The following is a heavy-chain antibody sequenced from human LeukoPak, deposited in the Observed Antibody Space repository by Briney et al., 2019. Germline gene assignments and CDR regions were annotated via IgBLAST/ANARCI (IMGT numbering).Heavy chain of an antibody. D-gene: IGHD3-22*01. CDR2: ISGSGGST. V-gene: IGHV3-23*01. CDR1: GFTFSSYG. CDR3: AKDQVNEIVVVIHAPPPFDY. J-gene: IGHJ4*02. Sequence: GGSLRLSCAASGFTFSSYGMSWVRQAPGKGLEWVSAISGSGGSTYYADSVKGRFTISRDNSKNTLYLQMNSLRAEDTAVYYCAKDQVNEIVVVIHAPPPFDYWGQGTLVTVSS.